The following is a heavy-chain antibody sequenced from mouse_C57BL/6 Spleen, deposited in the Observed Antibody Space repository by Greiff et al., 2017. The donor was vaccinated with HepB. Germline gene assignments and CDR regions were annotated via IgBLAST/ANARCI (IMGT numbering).Heavy chain of an antibody. CDR2: IYPGDGDT. CDR1: GYAFSSYW. J-gene: IGHJ3*01. Sequence: VQLQQSGAELVKPGASVKISCKASGYAFSSYWMNWVKQRPGKGLEWIGQIYPGDGDTNYNGKFKGKATLTADKSSSTAYRQLSSLTSEDSAVYCCANSPRGYGSAYWGQGTLVTVSA. D-gene: IGHD3-1*01. V-gene: IGHV1-80*01. CDR3: ANSPRGYGSAY.